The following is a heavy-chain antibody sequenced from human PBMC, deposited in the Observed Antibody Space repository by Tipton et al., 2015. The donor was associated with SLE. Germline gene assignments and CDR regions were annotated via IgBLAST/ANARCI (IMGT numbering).Heavy chain of an antibody. J-gene: IGHJ6*02. CDR2: IFHSGNT. Sequence: TLSLTCSVSGGSITSSGFHWGWIRQPPGKGLEWIGGIFHSGNTYYNPSLKSRVTISVDTSKNQFSLKLTSVTAADTAVYYCARGMVTWRGAIVGVDVWGQGTTVNVSS. V-gene: IGHV4-39*07. D-gene: IGHD2-21*02. CDR1: GGSITSSGFH. CDR3: ARGMVTWRGAIVGVDV.